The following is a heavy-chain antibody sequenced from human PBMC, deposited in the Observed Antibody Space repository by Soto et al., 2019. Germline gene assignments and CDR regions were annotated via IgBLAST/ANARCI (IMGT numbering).Heavy chain of an antibody. CDR1: GFTFSSYW. D-gene: IGHD3-9*01. Sequence: EVQLVESGGGLVQPGGSLRLSCAASGFTFSSYWMSWVRQAPGKGLEWVANIKQDGSEKYYVDSVKGRFTISRDNAKNSLYLQMNSLRAEDTAVYYCARDRVRRYLNDAFDIWGQGTMVTVSS. CDR3: ARDRVRRYLNDAFDI. CDR2: IKQDGSEK. V-gene: IGHV3-7*05. J-gene: IGHJ3*02.